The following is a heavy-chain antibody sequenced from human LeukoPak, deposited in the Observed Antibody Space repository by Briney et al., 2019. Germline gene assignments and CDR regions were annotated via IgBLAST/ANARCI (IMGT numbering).Heavy chain of an antibody. CDR3: ARDSSNTLPAAISYYYYGMDV. CDR1: GFTFSSYE. J-gene: IGHJ6*02. V-gene: IGHV3-48*03. Sequence: PGGSLRLSCAASGFTFSSYEMNWVRQAPGKGLEWVSYISSSGSTIYYADSVEGRFTISRDNAKNSLYLQMNSLRAEATAVYYCARDSSNTLPAAISYYYYGMDVWGQGTTVTVSS. D-gene: IGHD2-2*01. CDR2: ISSSGSTI.